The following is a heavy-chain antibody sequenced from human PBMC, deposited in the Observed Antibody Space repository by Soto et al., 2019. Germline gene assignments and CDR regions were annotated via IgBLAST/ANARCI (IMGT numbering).Heavy chain of an antibody. Sequence: GGSLRLSCAASGFTFSSYSMNWVRQAPGKGLEWVSSVSSSSSYIYYADSVKGRFTISRDNAKNSLYLQVNSLRAEDTAVYYCAREGIAAALDYWGQGTLVTVSS. CDR1: GFTFSSYS. D-gene: IGHD6-13*01. J-gene: IGHJ4*02. V-gene: IGHV3-21*01. CDR2: VSSSSSYI. CDR3: AREGIAAALDY.